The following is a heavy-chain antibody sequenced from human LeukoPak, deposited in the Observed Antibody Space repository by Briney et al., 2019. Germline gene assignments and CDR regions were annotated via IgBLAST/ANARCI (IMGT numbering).Heavy chain of an antibody. Sequence: GGSLRLSCAASGFTLKAYAMHWVRQAPGKGLEWVAFIMYDGSSKSIGDSVKGRFSISRDNPSNTLYLEMNSLRDEDTALYYCATSDDSSGSDWGQGTLVTVSS. CDR1: GFTLKAYA. CDR3: ATSDDSSGSD. J-gene: IGHJ4*02. CDR2: IMYDGSSK. V-gene: IGHV3-30*02. D-gene: IGHD3-22*01.